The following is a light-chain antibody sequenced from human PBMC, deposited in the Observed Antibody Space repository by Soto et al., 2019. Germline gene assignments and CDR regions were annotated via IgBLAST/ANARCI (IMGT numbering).Light chain of an antibody. CDR3: AAWDDSLTGPV. Sequence: ALSQPPSASGTPGQTVIISCSGSRSDIGSNFVNWYQHLPGTAPKLLIYNSNQRPSGVPDRFSGSKSGTSASLAISGLQSEDEADYYCAAWDDSLTGPVFGTGTKVTVL. V-gene: IGLV1-44*01. CDR2: NSN. CDR1: RSDIGSNF. J-gene: IGLJ1*01.